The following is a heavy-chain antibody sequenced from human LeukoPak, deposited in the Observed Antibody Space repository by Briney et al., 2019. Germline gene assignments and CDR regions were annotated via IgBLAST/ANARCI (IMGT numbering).Heavy chain of an antibody. CDR2: ISSSSSYI. CDR1: GFTFSSYS. V-gene: IGHV3-21*01. J-gene: IGHJ6*02. Sequence: GGSLRLSCAASGFTFSSYSMNWVRQAPGKGLEWVSSISSSSSYIYYADSVKGRFTISRDNAKNSLYLQMNSLRAEDTAVYYCAGDLGCSSTSCLPSFYYYYGMDVWGQGTTVTVSS. D-gene: IGHD2-2*01. CDR3: AGDLGCSSTSCLPSFYYYYGMDV.